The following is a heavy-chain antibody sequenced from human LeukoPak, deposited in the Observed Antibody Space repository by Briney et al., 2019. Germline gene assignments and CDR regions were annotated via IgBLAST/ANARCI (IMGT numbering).Heavy chain of an antibody. CDR2: IHHSGST. V-gene: IGHV4-38-2*01. J-gene: IGHJ4*02. Sequence: RPSETLSLTRDVSGYSISSGYYWGWIRQPPGKGLEWIGSIHHSGSTYYNPSLKSRVTISVDTSKNQFSLKLSSVTAADTAVYFCARHKVVTHFDYWGQGTLVTVSS. CDR3: ARHKVVTHFDY. D-gene: IGHD4-23*01. CDR1: GYSISSGYY.